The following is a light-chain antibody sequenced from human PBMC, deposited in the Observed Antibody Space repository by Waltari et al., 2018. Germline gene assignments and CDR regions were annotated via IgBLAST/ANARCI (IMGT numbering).Light chain of an antibody. V-gene: IGKV3-20*01. CDR3: HLYGSART. CDR2: GAS. Sequence: VLTQSPGTLSLSPGERATLSCRASQSVSNNFLAWFQQQPGQAPRLLIYGASSRATGIPDRFSGSGSGTDFTLTISRLEPEDSAVYFCHLYGSARTFGGGTKVEIK. J-gene: IGKJ4*01. CDR1: QSVSNNF.